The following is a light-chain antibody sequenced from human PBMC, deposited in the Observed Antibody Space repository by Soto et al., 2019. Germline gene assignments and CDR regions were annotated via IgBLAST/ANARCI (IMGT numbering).Light chain of an antibody. J-gene: IGLJ2*01. CDR1: SSNIGAGYD. V-gene: IGLV1-40*01. Sequence: QSVLTQSPSVSGAPGQRVTISCTGSSSNIGAGYDVHWYQQLPGTAPKLLIYGNNNRPSGVPDRFSGSKSGTSASLAITGLQAEDEADYYCQSYDSSLSALFGGGTKLTVL. CDR3: QSYDSSLSAL. CDR2: GNN.